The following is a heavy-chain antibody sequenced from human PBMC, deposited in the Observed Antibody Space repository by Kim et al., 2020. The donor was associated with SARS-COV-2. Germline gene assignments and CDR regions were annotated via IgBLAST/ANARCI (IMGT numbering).Heavy chain of an antibody. Sequence: SVKVSCKASGGTFSSYAISWVRQAPGQGLEWMGGIIPIFGTANYAQKFQGRVTITADESTSTAYMELSSLRSEDTAVYYCARGPYDFWSGYGEDYYYYYGMDVWGQGTTVTVSS. CDR1: GGTFSSYA. CDR2: IIPIFGTA. D-gene: IGHD3-3*01. J-gene: IGHJ6*02. V-gene: IGHV1-69*13. CDR3: ARGPYDFWSGYGEDYYYYYGMDV.